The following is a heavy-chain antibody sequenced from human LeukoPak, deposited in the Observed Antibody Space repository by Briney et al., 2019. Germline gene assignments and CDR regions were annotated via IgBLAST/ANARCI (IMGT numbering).Heavy chain of an antibody. CDR2: IRYDGSEK. D-gene: IGHD3-9*01. Sequence: PGGSLRLSCAVSGFTFSSRGMHWVRQAPGKGVEWVAFIRYDGSEKDYADPVKGRFTISRDNSKNTLYLQMNSLRAEDTAVYYCWVRYSPDAFDIWGQGTMVTVSS. CDR1: GFTFSSRG. CDR3: WVRYSPDAFDI. V-gene: IGHV3-30*02. J-gene: IGHJ3*02.